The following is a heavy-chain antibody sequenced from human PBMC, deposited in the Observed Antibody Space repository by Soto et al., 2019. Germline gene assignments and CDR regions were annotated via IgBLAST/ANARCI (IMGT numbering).Heavy chain of an antibody. CDR1: GGSINNYY. J-gene: IGHJ5*02. V-gene: IGHV4-59*01. CDR3: TRDRGYSNWFDP. D-gene: IGHD5-18*01. CDR2: VYYSGST. Sequence: PSETLSLTCTVSGGSINNYYWSWIRQPPGKALGWIGFVYYSGSTHYNPSFRSRVSISVDTSRNQFSLKLSSVTAADTATYYCTRDRGYSNWFDPWGQGTLVTV.